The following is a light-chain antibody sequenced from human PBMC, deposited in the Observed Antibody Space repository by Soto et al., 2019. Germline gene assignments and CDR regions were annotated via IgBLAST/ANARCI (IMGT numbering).Light chain of an antibody. CDR1: SSDVGGYNY. Sequence: QSALTQPPSASGSPGQSVTISCTGTSSDVGGYNYVSWYQQHPGKAPKLMIYEVTKRPSGVPDRFSGSKSGNTASLTVSGLLAEDEADYYCTSFTTTNTWVFGGGTQLTVL. CDR3: TSFTTTNTWV. CDR2: EVT. V-gene: IGLV2-8*01. J-gene: IGLJ3*02.